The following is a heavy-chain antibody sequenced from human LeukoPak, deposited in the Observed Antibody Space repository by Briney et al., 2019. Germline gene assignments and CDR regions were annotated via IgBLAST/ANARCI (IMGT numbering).Heavy chain of an antibody. Sequence: GGSLRLSCAVSGFTFSSHWMSWVRQAPGKGLEWVANIKQDGSEKYYVDSVKGRFTMSRDNAMNSLYLQMNSLRAEDTAVYYCARDRGQWTSAGYCYYMDVWGKGTTVTVSS. CDR2: IKQDGSEK. CDR1: GFTFSSHW. V-gene: IGHV3-7*01. J-gene: IGHJ6*03. D-gene: IGHD3/OR15-3a*01. CDR3: ARDRGQWTSAGYCYYMDV.